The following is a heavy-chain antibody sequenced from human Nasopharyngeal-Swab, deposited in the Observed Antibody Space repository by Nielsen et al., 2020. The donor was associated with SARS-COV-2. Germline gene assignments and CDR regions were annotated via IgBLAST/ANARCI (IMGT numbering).Heavy chain of an antibody. D-gene: IGHD1-1*01. J-gene: IGHJ4*02. CDR1: GFTFSSYS. CDR2: ISSSSSYI. V-gene: IGHV3-21*01. CDR3: AGVAVARHHDY. Sequence: GESLKISCAASGFTFSSYSMNWVRQAPGKGLEWVSSISSSSSYIYYADSVKGRFTISRDNAKNSLYLQMNSLRAEDTAVYYCAGVAVARHHDYWGQGTLVTVSS.